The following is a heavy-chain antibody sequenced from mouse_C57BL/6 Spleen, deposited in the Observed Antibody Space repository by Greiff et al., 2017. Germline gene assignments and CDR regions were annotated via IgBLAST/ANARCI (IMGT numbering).Heavy chain of an antibody. V-gene: IGHV1-61*01. J-gene: IGHJ3*01. D-gene: IGHD3-3*01. CDR3: ARKGWDRGAWFAY. CDR2: IYPSDSET. Sequence: VQLQQPGAELVRPGSSVKLSCKASGYTFTSYWMDWVKQRPGQGLEWIGNIYPSDSETHYNQKFKDKATLTVDKSSSTAYMQLSSLTSEDSAVYYCARKGWDRGAWFAYWGQGTLVTVSA. CDR1: GYTFTSYW.